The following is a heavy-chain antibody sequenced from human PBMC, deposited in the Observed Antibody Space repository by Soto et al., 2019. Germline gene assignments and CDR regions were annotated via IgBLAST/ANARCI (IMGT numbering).Heavy chain of an antibody. V-gene: IGHV1-3*01. CDR3: ASDLQADY. CDR2: INAGNGNT. J-gene: IGHJ4*02. CDR1: GYTFTSYA. Sequence: QVQLVQSGAEVKKPGASVKVSCKASGYTFTSYAMHWVRQAPGQRLEWMGWINAGNGNTKYSQKLQGRVTITRDTSASTAYMELSSLISEDTAVYYCASDLQADYGGQGTLVTVSS.